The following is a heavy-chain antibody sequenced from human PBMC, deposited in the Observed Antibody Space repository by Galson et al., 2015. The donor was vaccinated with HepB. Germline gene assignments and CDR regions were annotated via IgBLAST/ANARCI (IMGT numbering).Heavy chain of an antibody. CDR3: ATELGSGSYFDH. Sequence: SETLSLTCTVSRGSNNAYYWSWIRQSPGKGLEWIGHIYYRGNTNYNPSLKSRVTTSRDTSKNQLSLKLRSVTAADTAVYYCATELGSGSYFDHWGPGTLVTVSS. D-gene: IGHD6-19*01. J-gene: IGHJ4*03. V-gene: IGHV4-59*01. CDR2: IYYRGNT. CDR1: RGSNNAYY.